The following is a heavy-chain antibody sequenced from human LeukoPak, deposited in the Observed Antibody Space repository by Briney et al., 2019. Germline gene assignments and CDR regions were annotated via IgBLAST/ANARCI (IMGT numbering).Heavy chain of an antibody. CDR1: GFTFSSYS. CDR3: SRGYSSSWYGINAFDI. CDR2: ISSSSSSI. Sequence: PGGSLRLSCAASGFTFSSYSMNWVRQAPGKGLEWVSSISSSSSSIYYADSVKGRFTISRDNAKDSLYLQMNSLRAEDTAVYYCSRGYSSSWYGINAFDIWGQGTMVTVSS. D-gene: IGHD6-13*01. V-gene: IGHV3-21*04. J-gene: IGHJ3*02.